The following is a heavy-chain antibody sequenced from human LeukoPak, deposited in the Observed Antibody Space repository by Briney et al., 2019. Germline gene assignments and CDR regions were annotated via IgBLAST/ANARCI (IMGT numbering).Heavy chain of an antibody. J-gene: IGHJ4*02. CDR3: ARAGGGWSFDY. Sequence: SETLSLTCTVSGASIRTYYWSWIRQPPGKGLEWIGYLFFGGSTNYNPSLKSRVTISSDTSKNQLSLKLTSVTAADTAVYYCARAGGGWSFDYLGQGTLVTVSS. CDR1: GASIRTYY. V-gene: IGHV4-59*01. D-gene: IGHD6-19*01. CDR2: LFFGGST.